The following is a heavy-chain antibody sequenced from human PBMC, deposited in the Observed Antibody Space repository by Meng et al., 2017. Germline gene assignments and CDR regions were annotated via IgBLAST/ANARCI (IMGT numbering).Heavy chain of an antibody. V-gene: IGHV3-48*03. D-gene: IGHD3-22*01. J-gene: IGHJ4*02. Sequence: GGSLRPACAASGSTSSSYEMNWVRQAPGKGLEWVSYISSSGSTIYYADSVKGRFTISRDNAKNTLYMQMNSLRAEDTAVYYCARDRRIYDSSGYYSSVNVIFDYWGQGTLVTVSS. CDR2: ISSSGSTI. CDR3: ARDRRIYDSSGYYSSVNVIFDY. CDR1: GSTSSSYE.